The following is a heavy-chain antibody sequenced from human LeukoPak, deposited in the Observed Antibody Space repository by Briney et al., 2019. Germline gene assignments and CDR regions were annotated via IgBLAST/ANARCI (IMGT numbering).Heavy chain of an antibody. Sequence: GGSLRLSCAASGFTFSSYGMSWVRQAPGKGLEWVSAISGSGGSTYYADSVEGRFTISRDNSKNTLYLQMNSLRAEDTAVYYCATLGYYYDSSGYIDYFDYWGQGTLVTVSS. V-gene: IGHV3-23*01. D-gene: IGHD3-22*01. CDR3: ATLGYYYDSSGYIDYFDY. CDR1: GFTFSSYG. CDR2: ISGSGGST. J-gene: IGHJ4*02.